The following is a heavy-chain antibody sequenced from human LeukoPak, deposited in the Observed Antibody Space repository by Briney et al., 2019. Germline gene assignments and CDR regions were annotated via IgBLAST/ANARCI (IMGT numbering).Heavy chain of an antibody. CDR1: GFTLRSYD. D-gene: IGHD5-12*01. J-gene: IGHJ4*02. CDR3: AKEYSGYDFDY. Sequence: GGSLRLSCAASGFTLRSYDMSWVRQAPGKGLEWVAATSGSGVNSYYADSVRGRFTISRDNSQNTLYLQMDSLRAEDTALYYCAKEYSGYDFDYWGQGTLITVSS. V-gene: IGHV3-23*01. CDR2: TSGSGVNS.